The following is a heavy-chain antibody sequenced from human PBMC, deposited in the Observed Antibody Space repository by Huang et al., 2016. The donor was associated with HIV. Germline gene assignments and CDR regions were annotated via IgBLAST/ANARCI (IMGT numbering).Heavy chain of an antibody. Sequence: EVQLVESGGGLVQPGGSLRLSCVASECSFSTYWMMWLRQVPGKGLEWVASIREDSGQKDDLDAVQGRFTISRDNPKTSLYLQMNNVRAEDAGVHYCACDPFIKAFDLWGQGTLVTVSS. CDR2: IREDSGQK. V-gene: IGHV3-7*01. CDR1: ECSFSTYW. CDR3: ACDPFIKAFDL. J-gene: IGHJ3*01.